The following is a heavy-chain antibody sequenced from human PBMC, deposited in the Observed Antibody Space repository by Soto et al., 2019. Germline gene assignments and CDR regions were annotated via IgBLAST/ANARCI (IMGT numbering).Heavy chain of an antibody. V-gene: IGHV1-24*01. Sequence: ASLKVSCKVSGYTLTELAMPWVRQSRLKGLEWMGGFDPEDGETIYAQKFQGRVTMTEDTSTDTAYMELSSLRSEDTAVYYCATAYYYDSSGPGFDYWGQGTLVTVSS. CDR2: FDPEDGET. D-gene: IGHD3-22*01. CDR1: GYTLTELA. CDR3: ATAYYYDSSGPGFDY. J-gene: IGHJ4*02.